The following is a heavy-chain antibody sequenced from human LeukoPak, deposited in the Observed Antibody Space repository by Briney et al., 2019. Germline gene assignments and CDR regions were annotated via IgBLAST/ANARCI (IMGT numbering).Heavy chain of an antibody. Sequence: GGSLRLSCAASGFTFNTNAMSWVRQAPGKGLEWVSAVSGRTGGTYYADSVKGRFTISRDNSKSTLYLQMDSLRAEDTAVYYCAKCGNSGCHLIDYWGQGTLVTVSS. CDR3: AKCGNSGCHLIDY. CDR1: GFTFNTNA. D-gene: IGHD5-12*01. CDR2: VSGRTGGT. V-gene: IGHV3-23*01. J-gene: IGHJ4*02.